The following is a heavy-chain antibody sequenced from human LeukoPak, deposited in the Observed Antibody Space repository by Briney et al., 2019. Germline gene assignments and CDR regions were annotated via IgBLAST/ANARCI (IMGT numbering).Heavy chain of an antibody. J-gene: IGHJ4*02. D-gene: IGHD6-13*01. V-gene: IGHV3-23*01. CDR3: AKQSAGSAAWYSLHYDF. CDR2: VDGGGGGT. Sequence: GGSLRLSCAASDFTFSFYWMTWVRQAPGRGLEWVSSVDGGGGGTYYADSVKGRFTISRDNSKDTLYLQMNGLRAEDTAVYFCAKQSAGSAAWYSLHYDFWGQGTLVTVSS. CDR1: DFTFSFYW.